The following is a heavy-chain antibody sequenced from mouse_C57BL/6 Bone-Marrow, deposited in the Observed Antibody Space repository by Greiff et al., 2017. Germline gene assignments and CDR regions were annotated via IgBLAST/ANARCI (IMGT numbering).Heavy chain of an antibody. CDR2: INPNSGGT. CDR3: SSGYYGSSSLCFDV. Sequence: QVQLKEPGAELVKPGASVKLSCKASGYTFTSYGMHWVKQRPGLGLEWIGGINPNSGGTKYNEKFKRKATLTVDKASSSAYMQLSSLTSEDSAVYYCSSGYYGSSSLCFDVGGTGTMVTVSS. D-gene: IGHD1-1*01. V-gene: IGHV1-72*01. J-gene: IGHJ1*03. CDR1: GYTFTSYG.